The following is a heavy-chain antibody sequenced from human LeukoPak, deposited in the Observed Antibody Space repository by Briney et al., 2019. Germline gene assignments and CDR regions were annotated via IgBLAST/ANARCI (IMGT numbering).Heavy chain of an antibody. CDR2: IYTSGST. Sequence: PSETLSLTCTVSGGSISSYYWSWIRQPAGKGLEWIGRIYTSGSTNYNPSLKSRVTMSVDTSKNQFSLKLSSVTAADTAVYYCARGNRDGYNRDNWFDPWGQGTLVTVSS. J-gene: IGHJ5*02. CDR1: GGSISSYY. D-gene: IGHD5-12*01. V-gene: IGHV4-4*07. CDR3: ARGNRDGYNRDNWFDP.